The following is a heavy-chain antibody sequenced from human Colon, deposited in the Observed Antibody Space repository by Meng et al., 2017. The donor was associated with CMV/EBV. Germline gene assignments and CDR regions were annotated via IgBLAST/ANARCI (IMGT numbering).Heavy chain of an antibody. V-gene: IGHV1-69*12. J-gene: IGHJ5*02. Sequence: HVHLVQAGVEVKKPGSPVNASCKASGGTFHTFTFNWVRQAPGQGLEWIGGIIPMFRSPSYSQKFLGRVTITADELQVNSLRSEDTAVYYCARGKQAWFDLWGQGTLVTVSS. CDR1: GGTFHTFT. D-gene: IGHD6-13*01. CDR2: IIPMFRSP. CDR3: ARGKQAWFDL.